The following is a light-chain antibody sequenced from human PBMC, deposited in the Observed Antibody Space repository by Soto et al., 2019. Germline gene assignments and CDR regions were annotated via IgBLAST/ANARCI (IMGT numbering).Light chain of an antibody. Sequence: DIQMTQSPSTLSASVGERVIISCRANESISRFLAWYQQKPGKAPKLLIYDASSLESEVPSRFRGSGSGTEFTLTISSLQPDDFATYYCQQYNTYAWTFGQGTKVDIK. J-gene: IGKJ1*01. CDR1: ESISRF. CDR2: DAS. CDR3: QQYNTYAWT. V-gene: IGKV1-5*01.